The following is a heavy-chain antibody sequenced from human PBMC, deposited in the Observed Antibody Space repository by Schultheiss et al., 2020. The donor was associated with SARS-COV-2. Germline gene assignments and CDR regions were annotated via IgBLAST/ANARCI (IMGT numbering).Heavy chain of an antibody. J-gene: IGHJ4*02. Sequence: GESLKISCAASGFTFSSYPMHWVRQAPGKGLEWVAIISYDGSTKNYADSVKGRFTISRDNSKNTLYLQMNSLRAEDTAVYYCARSSSRDGYNLQYWGQGTLVTVSS. D-gene: IGHD5-24*01. CDR3: ARSSSRDGYNLQY. CDR1: GFTFSSYP. V-gene: IGHV3-30*07. CDR2: ISYDGSTK.